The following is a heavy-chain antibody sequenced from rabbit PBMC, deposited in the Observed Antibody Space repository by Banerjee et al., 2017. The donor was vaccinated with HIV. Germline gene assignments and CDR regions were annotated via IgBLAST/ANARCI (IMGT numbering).Heavy chain of an antibody. D-gene: IGHD4-1*01. J-gene: IGHJ4*01. CDR2: IAADSSGSA. V-gene: IGHV1S45*01. CDR1: GFTISGSYW. Sequence: QEQLEESGGDLVQPGASLTLTCKASGFTISGSYWICWVRQAPGKGLEWIACIAADSSGSAYYASWAKGRFTISKTSSTTVTLQMTSLTAADTATYFCARDLAGVIGWNFNLWGPGTLVTVS. CDR3: ARDLAGVIGWNFNL.